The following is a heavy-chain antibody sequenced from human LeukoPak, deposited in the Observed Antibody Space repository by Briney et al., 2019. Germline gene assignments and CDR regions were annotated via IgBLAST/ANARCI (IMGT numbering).Heavy chain of an antibody. D-gene: IGHD2-21*01. CDR1: GFIFRSCW. Sequence: GGALRLSCAASGFIFRSCWMTWVRQAPAKGLEWVANIKQDGGDRYYVDSVKGRFTISRDNAKNSLFLQLNSLRVEDSAVYYCARVRGDYNFDYWGQGTMVTVSS. CDR3: ARVRGDYNFDY. V-gene: IGHV3-7*05. J-gene: IGHJ4*02. CDR2: IKQDGGDR.